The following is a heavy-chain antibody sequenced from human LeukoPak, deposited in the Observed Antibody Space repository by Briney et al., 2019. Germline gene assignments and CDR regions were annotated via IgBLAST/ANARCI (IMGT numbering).Heavy chain of an antibody. CDR1: GNSISSGDNY. V-gene: IGHV4-61*02. CDR3: ARDFNY. J-gene: IGHJ4*02. Sequence: SETLSLTCTVSGNSISSGDNYWSWIRQPAGKGLEWIGRIYTSGSTNYNPSLKSRVTISGDTSKNQFSLRLSSVTAADTAVYYCARDFNYWGQGTLVTVSS. CDR2: IYTSGST.